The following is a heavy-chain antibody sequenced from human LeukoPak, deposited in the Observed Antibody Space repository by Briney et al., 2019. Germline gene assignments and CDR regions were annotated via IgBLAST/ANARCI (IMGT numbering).Heavy chain of an antibody. CDR2: ISSSGSTI. J-gene: IGHJ6*03. V-gene: IGHV3-48*03. Sequence: GGSLRLSCAASGFTFSSYEMNWVRQAPGKGLEWVSYISSSGSTIYYADSVKGRFTISRDNAKNSLYLQMNSLRAEDTAVYYCARDSGLVGYMDVWGKGTTVTISS. CDR3: ARDSGLVGYMDV. CDR1: GFTFSSYE.